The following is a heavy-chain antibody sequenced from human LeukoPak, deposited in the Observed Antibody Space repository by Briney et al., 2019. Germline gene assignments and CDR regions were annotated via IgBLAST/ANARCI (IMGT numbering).Heavy chain of an antibody. V-gene: IGHV4-59*08. CDR1: GGSISSYY. J-gene: IGHJ4*02. D-gene: IGHD3-10*01. Sequence: SETLSLTCTVSGGSISSYYWSWIRQPPGKGLEWIGFIYYTGSTNYNPSLKSRVTISVDTSKDQFSLKLSSVTAAGTAVYYCARARVTMVRGVSGYFDYWGQGTLVTVSS. CDR3: ARARVTMVRGVSGYFDY. CDR2: IYYTGST.